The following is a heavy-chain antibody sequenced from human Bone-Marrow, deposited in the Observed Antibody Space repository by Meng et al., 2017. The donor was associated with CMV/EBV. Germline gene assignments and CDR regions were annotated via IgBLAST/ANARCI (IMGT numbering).Heavy chain of an antibody. V-gene: IGHV1-69*10. J-gene: IGHJ3*02. CDR2: IIPILGIA. D-gene: IGHD3-22*01. CDR3: ARASPVVTVLHDAFDI. CDR1: GGTFSSYA. Sequence: SVKVSCKASGGTFSSYAISWVRQAPGQGLEWMGGIIPILGIANYAQKFQGRVTITADKSTSTAYMELSSLRSEDTAVYYCARASPVVTVLHDAFDIWGQRAMVTVSS.